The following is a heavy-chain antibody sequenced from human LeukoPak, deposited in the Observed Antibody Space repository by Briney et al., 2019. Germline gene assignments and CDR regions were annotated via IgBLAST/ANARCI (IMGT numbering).Heavy chain of an antibody. V-gene: IGHV4-31*03. D-gene: IGHD2-21*01. J-gene: IGHJ5*02. CDR1: GSSISSGGYY. Sequence: SETLSLTCTVSGSSISSGGYYWSWIRQHPGRGLEWIGYMYYSGSTYYNPSLKSRVTISVDTSKNQFSLKLSSVTAADTAVYYFFFSSRRRHTRWFDPWGQGTLVTVSS. CDR2: MYYSGST. CDR3: FFSSRRRHTRWFDP.